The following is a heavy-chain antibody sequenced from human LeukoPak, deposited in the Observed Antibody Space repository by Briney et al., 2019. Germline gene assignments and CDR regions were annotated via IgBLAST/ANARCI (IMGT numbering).Heavy chain of an antibody. CDR3: ARMNRGNYFDY. D-gene: IGHD7-27*01. CDR2: IDWDDDT. Sequence: SGPALVNPTQTLTLTCTFSGFSLNASGMCVSWIRQPPGKALEWLARIDWDDDTYYSTSLNTRLTISMDTSKNQVVLTMTNMDPVDTATYYCARMNRGNYFDYWGQGTLVTVSS. CDR1: GFSLNASGMC. J-gene: IGHJ4*02. V-gene: IGHV2-70*11.